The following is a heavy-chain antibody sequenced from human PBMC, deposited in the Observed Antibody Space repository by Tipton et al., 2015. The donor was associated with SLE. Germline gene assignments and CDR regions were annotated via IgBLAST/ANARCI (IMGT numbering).Heavy chain of an antibody. CDR1: GGSIGNTNYY. CDR3: ARHYTTGWDLGY. Sequence: TLSLTCTVSGGSIGNTNYYWAWLRQPPGKGLEWIGNVNYGGNTYYNPSLKSRVTISVDTSKNQFSLRLTSVTAADAAFYYCARHYTTGWDLGYWGQGTLVSVSS. D-gene: IGHD2/OR15-2a*01. CDR2: VNYGGNT. J-gene: IGHJ4*02. V-gene: IGHV4-39*01.